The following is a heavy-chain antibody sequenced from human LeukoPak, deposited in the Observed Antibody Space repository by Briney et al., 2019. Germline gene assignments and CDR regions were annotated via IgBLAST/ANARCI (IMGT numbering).Heavy chain of an antibody. CDR2: ISWDGGST. Sequence: GGSLRLSCAASGFTFDDYNMHWVRQAPGKGPEWVSLISWDGGSTYYADSVKGRFTIPRDNSKNSLYLQMNSLRTEDTALYYCAKGYGDFDSYFDSWGQGTLVTVSS. D-gene: IGHD4-17*01. CDR1: GFTFDDYN. V-gene: IGHV3-43*01. CDR3: AKGYGDFDSYFDS. J-gene: IGHJ4*02.